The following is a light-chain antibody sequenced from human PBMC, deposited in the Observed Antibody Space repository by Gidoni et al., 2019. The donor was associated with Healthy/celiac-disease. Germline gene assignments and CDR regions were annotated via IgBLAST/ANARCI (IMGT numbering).Light chain of an antibody. Sequence: QSVLPQPPAVPGAPGQRVTISCTGSSSNIGAGYDVHWYQQLPGTAPKLLIYGTSNRPSGVPDRFSGSKSGTSASLAITGLQAEDEADYYCQSYDSSLSGYVFGTGTKVTVL. CDR3: QSYDSSLSGYV. CDR2: GTS. J-gene: IGLJ1*01. V-gene: IGLV1-40*01. CDR1: SSNIGAGYD.